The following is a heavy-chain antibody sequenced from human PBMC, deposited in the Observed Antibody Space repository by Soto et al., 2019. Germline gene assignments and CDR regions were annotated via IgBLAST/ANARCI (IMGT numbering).Heavy chain of an antibody. CDR2: ISAYNGNT. J-gene: IGHJ4*02. D-gene: IGHD3-22*01. Sequence: ASVKVSCKAPGYTFTSYGISWVRQAPGQGLEWMGRISAYNGNTNYAQKLQGRVTMATDTSTSTAYMELRSLRSDDTAVYYCARAFYYDSSGYYDYWGQGTLVTVSS. CDR3: ARAFYYDSSGYYDY. V-gene: IGHV1-18*01. CDR1: GYTFTSYG.